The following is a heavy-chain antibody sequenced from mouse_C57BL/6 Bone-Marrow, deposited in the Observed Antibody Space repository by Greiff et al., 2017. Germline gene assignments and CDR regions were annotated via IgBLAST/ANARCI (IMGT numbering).Heavy chain of an antibody. V-gene: IGHV5-4*01. D-gene: IGHD3-3*01. CDR3: AREEGPSYYFDY. CDR2: ISDGGSYT. Sequence: EVMLVESGGGLVKPGGSLKLSCAASGFTFSSYAMSWVRQTPEKRLEWVATISDGGSYTYYPDNVKGRFTISRDNAKNNLYLQMSHLKSEDTAMYYCAREEGPSYYFDYWGQGTTLTVSS. J-gene: IGHJ2*01. CDR1: GFTFSSYA.